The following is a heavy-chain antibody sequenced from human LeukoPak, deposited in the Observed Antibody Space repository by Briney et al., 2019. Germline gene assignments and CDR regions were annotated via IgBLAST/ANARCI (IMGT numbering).Heavy chain of an antibody. J-gene: IGHJ1*01. CDR3: ASAPIGYYDILTGYPIGAEYFQH. CDR1: GGSISSGSYY. CDR2: IYTSGST. Sequence: PSETLSLTCTVSGGSISSGSYYWSWIRQPAGKGLEWIGRIYTSGSTNYNPSPKSRVTISVDTSKNQFSLKLSSVTAADTAVYYCASAPIGYYDILTGYPIGAEYFQHWGQGTLVTVSS. D-gene: IGHD3-9*01. V-gene: IGHV4-61*02.